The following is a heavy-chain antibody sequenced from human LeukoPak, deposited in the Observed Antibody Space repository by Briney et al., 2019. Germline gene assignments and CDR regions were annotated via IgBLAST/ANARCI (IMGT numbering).Heavy chain of an antibody. CDR1: GYSFTSYW. V-gene: IGHV5-51*01. J-gene: IGHJ3*02. Sequence: GESLKISCKGSGYSFTSYWIGWVRQMPGKGLEWMGIIYPGDSDTRYSPSFRGQVTISADKSISTAYLQWSSLKASDTAMYYCARCSGGSCYPNDAFDIWGQGTMVTVSS. CDR2: IYPGDSDT. CDR3: ARCSGGSCYPNDAFDI. D-gene: IGHD2-15*01.